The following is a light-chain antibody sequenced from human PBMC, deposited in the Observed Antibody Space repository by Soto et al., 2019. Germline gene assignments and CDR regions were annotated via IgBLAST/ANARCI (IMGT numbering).Light chain of an antibody. V-gene: IGLV1-51*02. J-gene: IGLJ7*01. CDR3: GTWDSSLNGV. Sequence: QSVLTQPPSVSAAPGQKVTISCSGSSSNIGNNYVSWYQQLPGTAPKLLIYENNKRPSGIPDRFSGSKSGTSATLGITGLQTGDEADYYCGTWDSSLNGVFGGGTQLTVL. CDR1: SSNIGNNY. CDR2: ENN.